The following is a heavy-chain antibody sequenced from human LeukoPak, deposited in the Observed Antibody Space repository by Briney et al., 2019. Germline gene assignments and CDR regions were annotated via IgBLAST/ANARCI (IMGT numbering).Heavy chain of an antibody. D-gene: IGHD3-10*01. Sequence: SETLSLTCAVYGGSFSCYYWSWLRQPPGKGLEWIGEINHSGSTNYNPSLKSRVTISVDTSKNQFSLKLSSVTAADTAVYYCARGGRLLWFGESPRGIDAFDIWGQGTMVTVSS. J-gene: IGHJ3*02. V-gene: IGHV4-34*01. CDR2: INHSGST. CDR3: ARGGRLLWFGESPRGIDAFDI. CDR1: GGSFSCYY.